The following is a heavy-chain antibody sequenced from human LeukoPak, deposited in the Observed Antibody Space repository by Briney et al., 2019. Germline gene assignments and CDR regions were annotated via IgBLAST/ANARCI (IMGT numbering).Heavy chain of an antibody. CDR1: GLTFSSYW. D-gene: IGHD1-26*01. CDR2: IKQDGSEK. J-gene: IGHJ4*02. V-gene: IGHV3-7*01. CDR3: ARDHEWEPPAFDY. Sequence: PGGSLRLSCAASGLTFSSYWMSWVRQAPGKGLEWVANIKQDGSEKYYVDSVKGRFTISRDNAKNSLYLQMNSLRAEDTAVYYCARDHEWEPPAFDYWGQGTLVTVSS.